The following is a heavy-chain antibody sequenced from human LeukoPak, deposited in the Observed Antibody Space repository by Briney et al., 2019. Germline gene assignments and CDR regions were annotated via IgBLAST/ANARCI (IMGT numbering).Heavy chain of an antibody. J-gene: IGHJ1*01. D-gene: IGHD3-10*01. CDR3: AREGFGESRYFQH. CDR1: GGSISSSNW. Sequence: SGTLSLTCAVSGGSISSSNWWSWVRQPPGKGLEWIGEIYHSGSTNYNPSLKSRVTISVDTSKNQFSLKLSSVTAADTAVYYCAREGFGESRYFQHWGQGTLVTVSS. V-gene: IGHV4-4*02. CDR2: IYHSGST.